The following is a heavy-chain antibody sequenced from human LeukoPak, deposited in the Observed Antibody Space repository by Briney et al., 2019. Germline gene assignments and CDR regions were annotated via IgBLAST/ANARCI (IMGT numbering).Heavy chain of an antibody. D-gene: IGHD1-20*01. CDR1: GFTFSSYS. CDR3: ARSWGLNWNDVGYFDY. J-gene: IGHJ4*02. V-gene: IGHV3-48*04. Sequence: GGSLRLSCAASGFTFSSYSMNWVRQAPGKGLEWVSYISSSSSTIYYADSVKGRFTISRDNAKNSLYLQMNGLRAEDTAVYYCARSWGLNWNDVGYFDYWGQGTLVTVSS. CDR2: ISSSSSTI.